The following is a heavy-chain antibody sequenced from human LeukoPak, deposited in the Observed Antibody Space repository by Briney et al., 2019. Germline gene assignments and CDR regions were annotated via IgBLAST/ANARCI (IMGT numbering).Heavy chain of an antibody. CDR3: ARDKTNKGHDC. CDR1: GFSLSDYC. V-gene: IGHV3-11*01. Sequence: PGGSLRLSCAASGFSLSDYCMTWVRQAPGKGLEWISYVGNGGSNLMLYADSVRGRFTVLRDYAKNSLYLQMSSLRAEDTAVYYCARDKTNKGHDCWGQGTLVTVFS. J-gene: IGHJ4*02. CDR2: VGNGGSNLM. D-gene: IGHD2-8*01.